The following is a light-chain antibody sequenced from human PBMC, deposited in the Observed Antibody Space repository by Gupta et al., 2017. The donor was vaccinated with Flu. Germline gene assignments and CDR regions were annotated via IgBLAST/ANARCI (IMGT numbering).Light chain of an antibody. J-gene: IGLJ2*01. V-gene: IGLV7-43*01. CDR1: TGAVTSASY. Sequence: QTAVTQESSLTVSPGGPITLTCTSTTGAVTSASYPTWFQQKPGQAPRALIYKTNNKHSWTPARFSGSLLGDKAALTLSDVRPEDEAEYYCLLYSGGTEWVFGVGTKVTVL. CDR3: LLYSGGTEWV. CDR2: KTN.